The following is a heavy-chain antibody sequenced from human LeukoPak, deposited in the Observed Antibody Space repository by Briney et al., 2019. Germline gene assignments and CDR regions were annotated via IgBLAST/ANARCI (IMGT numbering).Heavy chain of an antibody. V-gene: IGHV4-59*01. D-gene: IGHD1-26*01. CDR3: ARYKGIVGATTNNWFDP. CDR2: IYYTGDT. J-gene: IGHJ5*02. Sequence: SETLSLTCTVSGGSISGYYWSWIRQPPGKGLEWIGYIYYTGDTNYNPSLKSRVSISVDTSKNQFSLNLSSVTAADTAVYYCARYKGIVGATTNNWFDPWGQGTLVTVSS. CDR1: GGSISGYY.